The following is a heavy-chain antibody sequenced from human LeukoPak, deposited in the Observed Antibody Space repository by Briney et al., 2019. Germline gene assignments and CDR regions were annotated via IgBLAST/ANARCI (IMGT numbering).Heavy chain of an antibody. Sequence: GGSLRLSCAASGFTFSSFGMNWVRQAPGKGLEWVSYISSSSSTIYCADSVKGRFTISRDNAQNSLFLQMNSLRAEDTAVYYCTKERPVFGTGSGYFDYWGQGTLVTVSS. CDR3: TKERPVFGTGSGYFDY. CDR2: ISSSSSTI. J-gene: IGHJ4*02. D-gene: IGHD6-19*01. CDR1: GFTFSSFG. V-gene: IGHV3-48*01.